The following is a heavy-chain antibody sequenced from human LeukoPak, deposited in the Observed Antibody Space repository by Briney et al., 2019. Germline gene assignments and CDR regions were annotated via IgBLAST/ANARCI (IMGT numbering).Heavy chain of an antibody. V-gene: IGHV3-7*01. Sequence: GGSLRLSCAASGFTFSSYWMSWVRQAPGKGLEWVANIKQDGSEKYYVDSVNGRFTISRDNAKNSRYLQMNSLRAEDTAGYYSAXXXXCXXXSCYSHWAHYFDYWGQGTLVTVSS. D-gene: IGHD2-15*01. J-gene: IGHJ4*02. CDR1: GFTFSSYW. CDR2: IKQDGSEK. CDR3: AXXXXCXXXSCYSHWAHYFDY.